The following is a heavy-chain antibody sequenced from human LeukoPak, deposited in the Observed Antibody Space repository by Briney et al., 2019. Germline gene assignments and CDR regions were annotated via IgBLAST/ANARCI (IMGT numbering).Heavy chain of an antibody. CDR1: GFTFTTYW. D-gene: IGHD6-13*01. CDR3: VRLGRAAGFYFFDY. Sequence: PGGSLRLSCAASGFTFTTYWMGWIRQPPGKGLEWIGEIRHTGSTNYNPSLESRVTISIDTSKRHFSLKLTSVTAADTAVYYCVRLGRAAGFYFFDYWGQGSLVTVSS. CDR2: IRHTGST. J-gene: IGHJ4*02. V-gene: IGHV4-34*01.